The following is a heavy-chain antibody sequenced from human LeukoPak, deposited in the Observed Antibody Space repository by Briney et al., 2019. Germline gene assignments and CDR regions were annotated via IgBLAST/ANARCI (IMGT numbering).Heavy chain of an antibody. Sequence: GGSLRLSCAASGFTFDDYAMHWVRQAPGKGLEWVSSINWNSGIIVYADSVKGRFTISRDNAKNSLFLQMNSLKAEDTALYYCAKAVWYGDLWNAFDFWGQGTMVTVSS. V-gene: IGHV3-9*01. CDR3: AKAVWYGDLWNAFDF. J-gene: IGHJ3*01. D-gene: IGHD3-10*01. CDR1: GFTFDDYA. CDR2: INWNSGII.